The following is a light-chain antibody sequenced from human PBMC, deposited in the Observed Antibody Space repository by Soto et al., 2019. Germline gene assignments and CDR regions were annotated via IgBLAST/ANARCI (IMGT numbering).Light chain of an antibody. J-gene: IGKJ2*01. CDR3: QQYNNWPTMYT. CDR1: HSVNSN. V-gene: IGKV3-15*01. Sequence: IVMTQSPSTLSVSQGERATLSCRASHSVNSNLAWYQQKPGQAPMLLIYGASTRATGIPARFSGSGSGTAFTITISSLQSEDFAVYYCQQYNNWPTMYTFGQGTKLEIK. CDR2: GAS.